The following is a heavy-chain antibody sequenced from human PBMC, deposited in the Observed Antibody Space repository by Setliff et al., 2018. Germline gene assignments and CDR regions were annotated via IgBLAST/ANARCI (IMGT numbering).Heavy chain of an antibody. V-gene: IGHV1-69*05. D-gene: IGHD5-18*01. CDR1: GGTFRNYG. CDR3: VREGVDTRSSTDYRYYMDV. CDR2: IIPIFGSA. Sequence: SVKVSCKASGGTFRNYGISWVRQAPGQGLEWMGGIIPIFGSANYSQKFQGRVTIITDESTNTAFMQLSSLRSEDTAVYYCVREGVDTRSSTDYRYYMDVWGKGTTVTVSS. J-gene: IGHJ6*03.